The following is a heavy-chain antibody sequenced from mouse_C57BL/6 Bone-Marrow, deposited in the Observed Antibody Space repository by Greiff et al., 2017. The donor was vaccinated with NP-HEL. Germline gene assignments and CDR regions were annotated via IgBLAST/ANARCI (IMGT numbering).Heavy chain of an antibody. Sequence: QVQLKQPGAELVRPGSSVKLSCKASGYTFTSYWMHWVKQRPIQGLEWIGNIDPSDSETHYNQKFKDKATLTVDKSSSTAYMQLSSLTSEDSAVYYCARSNYSNYVGDYWGQGTTLTVSS. CDR3: ARSNYSNYVGDY. CDR2: IDPSDSET. CDR1: GYTFTSYW. D-gene: IGHD2-5*01. V-gene: IGHV1-52*01. J-gene: IGHJ2*01.